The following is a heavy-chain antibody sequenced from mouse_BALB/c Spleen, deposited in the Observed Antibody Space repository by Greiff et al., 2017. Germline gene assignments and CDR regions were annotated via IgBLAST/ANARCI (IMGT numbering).Heavy chain of an antibody. CDR1: GYTFTSYW. J-gene: IGHJ4*01. CDR3: ARRVLYAMDY. Sequence: VQLQQSGAELAKPGASVKMSCKASGYTFTSYWMHWVKQRPGQGLEWIGYINPSTGYTEYNQKFKDKATLTADKSSSTAYMQLSSLTSEDSAVYYCARRVLYAMDYWGQGTSVTVSS. CDR2: INPSTGYT. V-gene: IGHV1-7*01.